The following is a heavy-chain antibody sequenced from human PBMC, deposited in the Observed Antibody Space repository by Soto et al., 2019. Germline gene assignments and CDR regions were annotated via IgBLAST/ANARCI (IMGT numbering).Heavy chain of an antibody. J-gene: IGHJ4*02. CDR3: ARDPLSSITSFGLIGY. CDR1: GFTFSSYW. Sequence: RGSLRLSCAASGFTFSSYWMSWVRQAPGKGLEWVANIKQDGSEKYYVDSVKGRFTISRDNAKNSLYLQMNSLRAEDTAVYYCARDPLSSITSFGLIGYWGQGNLVTVCS. CDR2: IKQDGSEK. V-gene: IGHV3-7*01. D-gene: IGHD1-20*01.